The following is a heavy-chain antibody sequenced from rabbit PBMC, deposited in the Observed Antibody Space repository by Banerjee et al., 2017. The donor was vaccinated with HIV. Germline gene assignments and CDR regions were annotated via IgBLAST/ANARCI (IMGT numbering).Heavy chain of an antibody. CDR1: GFSFSNKYV. CDR3: AGDLAGVIGWDFGL. D-gene: IGHD4-1*01. V-gene: IGHV1S45*01. Sequence: QEQLEESGGGLVQPEGSLTLSCKASGFSFSNKYVMCWVRQAPGKGLEWIACINTSSGSTVYATWAKGRFTITKTSSTTVTLQMASLTAAFTATYFCAGDLAGVIGWDFGLWGQGTLVTVS. CDR2: INTSSGST. J-gene: IGHJ3*01.